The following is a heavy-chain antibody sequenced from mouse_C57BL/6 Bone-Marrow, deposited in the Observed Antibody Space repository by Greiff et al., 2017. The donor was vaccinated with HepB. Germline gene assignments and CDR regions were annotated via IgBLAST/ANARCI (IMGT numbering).Heavy chain of an antibody. V-gene: IGHV5-17*01. CDR2: ISSGSSTI. Sequence: EVQLVESGGGLVKPGGSLKLSCAASGFTFSDYGMHWVRQAPEKGLEWVAYISSGSSTIYYADTVKGRFTISRDNAKNTLFLQMTSLRSEDTAMYYCARGRDYGPYYFDYWGQGTTLTVSS. D-gene: IGHD2-4*01. CDR1: GFTFSDYG. CDR3: ARGRDYGPYYFDY. J-gene: IGHJ2*01.